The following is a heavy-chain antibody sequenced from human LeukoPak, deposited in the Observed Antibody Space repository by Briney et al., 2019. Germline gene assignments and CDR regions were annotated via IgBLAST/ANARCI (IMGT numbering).Heavy chain of an antibody. CDR1: GGSISSGDYY. D-gene: IGHD3-9*01. V-gene: IGHV4-30-4*01. J-gene: IGHJ2*01. CDR3: ARERRGPAYYDILTGYSSGYFDL. Sequence: SQTLSLTCTVSGGSISSGDYYWSWIRQPPGKGLEWIGYIYYSGSTYYNPSLKSRVTISVDTSKNQFSLKLSSVTAADTAVYYCARERRGPAYYDILTGYSSGYFDLWGRGTLVTVSS. CDR2: IYYSGST.